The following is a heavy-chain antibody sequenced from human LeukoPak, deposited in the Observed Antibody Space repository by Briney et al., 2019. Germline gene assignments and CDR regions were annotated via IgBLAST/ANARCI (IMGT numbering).Heavy chain of an antibody. D-gene: IGHD6-6*01. J-gene: IGHJ5*02. CDR1: RDSINTGNYY. V-gene: IGHV4-31*03. CDR2: IYYSGST. Sequence: PSETLSLTCTVSRDSINTGNYYWSWIRQHPGKGLEWIGYIYYSGSTYYNPSLKSRVTISVDTSKNQFSLKLSSVTAADTAVYYCARDRRLSSSSVWFDPWGQGTLVTVSS. CDR3: ARDRRLSSSSVWFDP.